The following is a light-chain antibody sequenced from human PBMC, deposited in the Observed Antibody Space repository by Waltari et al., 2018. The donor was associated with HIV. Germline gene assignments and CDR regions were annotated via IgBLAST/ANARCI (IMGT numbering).Light chain of an antibody. CDR3: AAWDDSLSGPV. V-gene: IGLV1-47*01. J-gene: IGLJ3*02. CDR2: RSN. CDR1: SSNIGNNY. Sequence: QSVLTQPPSASGTPGQRVTISCSGSSSNIGNNYVYWYHQLPGTAPKLLIYRSNQRPSGGPDRCSGPESGTSASLAISGLRSEDEADYYCAAWDDSLSGPVFGGGTKLTVL.